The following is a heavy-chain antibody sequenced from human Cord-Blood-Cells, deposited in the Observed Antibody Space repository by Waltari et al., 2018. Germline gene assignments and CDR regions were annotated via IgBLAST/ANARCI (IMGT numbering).Heavy chain of an antibody. D-gene: IGHD2-21*01. CDR3: TTVGFHIVRMDV. J-gene: IGHJ6*02. CDR2: IKSKTDGGTT. V-gene: IGHV3-15*01. CDR1: GFTFSNAW. Sequence: EVQLVESGGGLVKPGGSLRLYCAASGFTFSNAWMRWVRQAPGKRLEWVGRIKSKTDGGTTDYAAPVKGRFTISRDDSKNTLYLQMNSLKTEDTAVYYCTTVGFHIVRMDVWGQGTTVTVSS.